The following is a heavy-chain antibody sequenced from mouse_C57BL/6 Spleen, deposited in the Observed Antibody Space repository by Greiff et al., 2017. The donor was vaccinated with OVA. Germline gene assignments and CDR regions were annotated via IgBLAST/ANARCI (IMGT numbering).Heavy chain of an antibody. V-gene: IGHV1-72*01. D-gene: IGHD1-1*01. CDR1: GYTFTSYW. Sequence: QVQLQQPGAELVKPGASVKLSCKASGYTFTSYWMHWVKQRPGRGLEWIGRIDPNSGGTKYNEQFKSKATLTVDKPSSTAYMQLSSLTSEDSAVYYCARRVITTVVATDYYAMDYWGQGTSVTVSS. CDR3: ARRVITTVVATDYYAMDY. CDR2: IDPNSGGT. J-gene: IGHJ4*01.